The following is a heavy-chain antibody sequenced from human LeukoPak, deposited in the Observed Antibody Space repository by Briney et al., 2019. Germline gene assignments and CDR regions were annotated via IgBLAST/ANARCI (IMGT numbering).Heavy chain of an antibody. Sequence: SETLSLTCTVSGGSISSYYWSWIRQPAGKGLEWIGRIYTSGRTNYHPSLMSRVTMSVDTSKNQFSLNLSSVTAADTAVYYCAREGSYRPLDYWGQGTLVTVSS. CDR1: GGSISSYY. J-gene: IGHJ4*02. CDR3: AREGSYRPLDY. D-gene: IGHD1-26*01. V-gene: IGHV4-4*07. CDR2: IYTSGRT.